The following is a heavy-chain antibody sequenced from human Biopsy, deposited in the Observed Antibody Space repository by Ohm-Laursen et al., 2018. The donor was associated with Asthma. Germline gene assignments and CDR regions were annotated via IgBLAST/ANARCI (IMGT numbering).Heavy chain of an antibody. CDR3: ARAVDYSHYYGIDV. D-gene: IGHD3-10*01. V-gene: IGHV1-18*01. J-gene: IGHJ6*02. Sequence: ASVKVSCNTSGYNFNSAGITWVRQAPGQGLEWMGWISVYNGNTKVAQKLQDRVTMITDTSTSTAYMELRSLRSDDTAVYFCARAVDYSHYYGIDVWGQGTTVTVS. CDR1: GYNFNSAG. CDR2: ISVYNGNT.